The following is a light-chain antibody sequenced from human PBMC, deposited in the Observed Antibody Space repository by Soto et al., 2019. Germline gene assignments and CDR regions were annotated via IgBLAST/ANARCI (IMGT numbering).Light chain of an antibody. CDR1: SSDVGGYNS. CDR2: DVS. V-gene: IGLV2-14*01. Sequence: QSVLTQPASVSGSPGQSITISCTGTSSDVGGYNSVSWYQQHPGKVPKIMIYDVSIRPSGVPDRFSGSKSGNTASLTISGLQAEDEADYYCNSYTSIPALVFGTGTKVTVL. J-gene: IGLJ1*01. CDR3: NSYTSIPALV.